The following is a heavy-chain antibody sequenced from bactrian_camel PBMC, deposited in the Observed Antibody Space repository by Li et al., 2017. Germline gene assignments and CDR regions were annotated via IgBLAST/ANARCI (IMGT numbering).Heavy chain of an antibody. CDR3: FTDPPGTDYSSGPY. V-gene: IGHV3S63*01. D-gene: IGHD2*01. Sequence: HVQLVESGGGLVQAGGSLRLSCTASGLTFDNYAMGWFRQAPGKEREGVATIYTGSGTLYYADSVKGRFTISQDNAKGTVYLQMNSLKPEDTALYYCFTDPPGTDYSSGPYWGHGTQVTVS. CDR2: IYTGSGTL. CDR1: GLTFDNYA. J-gene: IGHJ4*01.